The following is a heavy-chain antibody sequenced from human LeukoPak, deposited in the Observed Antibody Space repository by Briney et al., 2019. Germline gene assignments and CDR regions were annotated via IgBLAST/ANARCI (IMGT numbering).Heavy chain of an antibody. D-gene: IGHD2-2*01. CDR1: GGTFSSYA. Sequence: SVKASCKASGGTFSSYAISWVRQAPGQGLEWMGRIIPIFGTANYAQKFQGRVTITTDESTSTAYMELSSLRSEDTAVYYCARDVDCSSTSCYHYYYYMDVWGKGTTVTVSS. V-gene: IGHV1-69*05. CDR3: ARDVDCSSTSCYHYYYYMDV. J-gene: IGHJ6*03. CDR2: IIPIFGTA.